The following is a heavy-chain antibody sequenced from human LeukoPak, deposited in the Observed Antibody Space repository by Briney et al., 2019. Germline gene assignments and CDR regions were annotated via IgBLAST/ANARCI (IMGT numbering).Heavy chain of an antibody. J-gene: IGHJ4*02. CDR2: IYSSGST. D-gene: IGHD3-9*01. V-gene: IGHV4-61*02. CDR3: ARARSWLKFDY. Sequence: PSQTLSLTCTVSGDSISSGSYYWSWIRQPAGKGLEWIGRIYSSGSTNYNPSLKSRVTISVDTSKNQFSLKLSSVAAADTAVYYCARARSWLKFDYWGPGTLVTVSS. CDR1: GDSISSGSYY.